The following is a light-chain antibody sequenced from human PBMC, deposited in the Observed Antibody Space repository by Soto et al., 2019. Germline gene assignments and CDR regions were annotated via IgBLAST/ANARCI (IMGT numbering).Light chain of an antibody. Sequence: TRRPQPLPPLLAPGGDTAPATARASQGVVAWLAWYQQKPGEAPKPLIYDASALPRGVPSRFSGSGSGTKFTLTIASLQPDDFATYYCQQYETFSGTFGPGTKVEI. V-gene: IGKV1-5*01. CDR2: DAS. CDR1: QGVVAW. J-gene: IGKJ1*01. CDR3: QQYETFSGT.